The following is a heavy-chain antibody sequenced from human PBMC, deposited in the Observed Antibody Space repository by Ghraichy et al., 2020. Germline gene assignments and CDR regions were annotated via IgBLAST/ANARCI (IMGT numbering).Heavy chain of an antibody. CDR1: GYTFTSYY. V-gene: IGHV1-46*01. D-gene: IGHD3-22*01. J-gene: IGHJ3*02. CDR3: ARGLLIYYDSSGYLAFDI. Sequence: ASVKVSCKASGYTFTSYYMHWVRQAPGQGLEWMGIINPSGGSTSYAQKFQGRVTMTRDTSTSTVYMELSSLSSEDTAVYYCARGLLIYYDSSGYLAFDIWGQGTMVTVSS. CDR2: INPSGGST.